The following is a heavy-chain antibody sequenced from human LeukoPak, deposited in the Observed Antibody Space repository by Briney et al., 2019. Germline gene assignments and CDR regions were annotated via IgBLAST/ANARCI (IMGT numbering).Heavy chain of an antibody. J-gene: IGHJ4*02. D-gene: IGHD6-13*01. CDR1: GGSISGYY. V-gene: IGHV4-59*12. CDR3: ARVSIIAAAGTVYYFDY. Sequence: PSETLSLTCTVSGGSISGYYWSWLRQPPGKGLEWIGYIYYIGSTNYNPSLKSRVSMSVDRSTNQFFLKVRSVTAADTAMYYCARVSIIAAAGTVYYFDYWGQGTLVTVSS. CDR2: IYYIGST.